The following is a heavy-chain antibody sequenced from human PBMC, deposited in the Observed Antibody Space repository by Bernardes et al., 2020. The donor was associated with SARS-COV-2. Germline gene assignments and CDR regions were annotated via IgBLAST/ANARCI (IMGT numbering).Heavy chain of an antibody. J-gene: IGHJ6*02. CDR3: ARGRPYTYGCFAMDV. CDR1: GGSINSYY. D-gene: IGHD2-8*01. Sequence: SETLSLTCTVSGGSINSYYWTWIRQSPGKGLEWIGYIYYSGNTNYNPSLKSRVTMSVDTSKNQFSLKLSSVTAADTAVYYCARGRPYTYGCFAMDVWGQGTSVTVSS. CDR2: IYYSGNT. V-gene: IGHV4-59*01.